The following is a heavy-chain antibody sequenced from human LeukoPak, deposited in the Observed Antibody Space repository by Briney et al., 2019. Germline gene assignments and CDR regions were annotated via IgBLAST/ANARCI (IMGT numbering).Heavy chain of an antibody. D-gene: IGHD6-13*01. CDR2: ISYDGSNK. J-gene: IGHJ4*02. Sequence: GSLRLSCAASGFTFTNYGMHWVRQAPGKGLEWVAVISYDGSNKYYADSVKGRFTISRDNSKNTLYLQMNSLRAEDTAVYYCARDISSSEDYWGQGTLVTVSS. CDR1: GFTFTNYG. V-gene: IGHV3-30*03. CDR3: ARDISSSEDY.